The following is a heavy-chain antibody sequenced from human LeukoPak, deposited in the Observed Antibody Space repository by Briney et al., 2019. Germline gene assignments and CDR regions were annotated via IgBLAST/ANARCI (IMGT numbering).Heavy chain of an antibody. CDR3: ARDRSGENSETNFDY. CDR2: INPSGGST. CDR1: GYTFTSYY. D-gene: IGHD6-19*01. Sequence: ASVKVSCKGSGYTFTSYYMHWVRQAPGQGLEWMGIINPSGGSTSYAQKFQGRVTMTRDTSTSTVYMELSSLRSEDTAVYYCARDRSGENSETNFDYWGQGTLVTVSS. V-gene: IGHV1-46*01. J-gene: IGHJ4*02.